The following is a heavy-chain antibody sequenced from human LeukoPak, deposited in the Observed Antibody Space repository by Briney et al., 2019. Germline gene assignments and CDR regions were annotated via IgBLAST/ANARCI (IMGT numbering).Heavy chain of an antibody. Sequence: SETLSLTCSVSGGSVSSGISYWSWIRQPPGKGLEWIGYIYYSGSTNYNPSLKSRVTISVDTSKNQFSLKLSSVTAADTAVYYCARGLYYGSGSYYYFDYWGQGTLVTVSS. J-gene: IGHJ4*02. CDR2: IYYSGST. V-gene: IGHV4-61*01. CDR3: ARGLYYGSGSYYYFDY. D-gene: IGHD3-10*01. CDR1: GGSVSSGISY.